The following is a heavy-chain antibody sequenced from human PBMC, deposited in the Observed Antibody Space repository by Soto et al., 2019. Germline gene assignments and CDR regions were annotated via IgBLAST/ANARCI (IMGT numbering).Heavy chain of an antibody. CDR2: IYYNGRA. Sequence: SETLSLTCTVSGGSISGAPYYWSWIRQHPGKGLEWIGYIYYNGRAYYNPSLKSRATISVDTSKNQFSLKLTSVTAADSAVYYCARSTYYYGSGNYYNFAYWGQGALVTVSS. CDR1: GGSISGAPYY. V-gene: IGHV4-31*03. D-gene: IGHD3-10*01. J-gene: IGHJ4*02. CDR3: ARSTYYYGSGNYYNFAY.